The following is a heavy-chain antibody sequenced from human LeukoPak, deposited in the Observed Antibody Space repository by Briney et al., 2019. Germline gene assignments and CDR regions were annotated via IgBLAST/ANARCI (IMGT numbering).Heavy chain of an antibody. J-gene: IGHJ6*02. CDR3: TTVTTFIWYYYYYGIDV. CDR2: INHSGST. V-gene: IGHV4-34*01. CDR1: GGSFSGYY. D-gene: IGHD4-17*01. Sequence: PSETLSLTCAVYGGSFSGYYWSWIRQPPGKGLEWFGEINHSGSTNYDPSLKSRVTISVDTSKNQFSLKLSSVTAADTAVYYCTTVTTFIWYYYYYGIDVWGQGTTVTVSS.